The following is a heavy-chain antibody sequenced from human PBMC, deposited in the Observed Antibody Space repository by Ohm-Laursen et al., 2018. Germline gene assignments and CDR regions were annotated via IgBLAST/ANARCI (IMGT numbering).Heavy chain of an antibody. D-gene: IGHD2-15*01. CDR2: IWHDGSNK. J-gene: IGHJ3*02. Sequence: SLRLSCAASGFTFSSYGMNWVRQAPGKGLGWVAIIWHDGSNKYYADSVKGRFTISRDNSKNTLYLQMNSLRAEDTAVYYCAKERLPQRANALDIWGQGTMATVSS. V-gene: IGHV3-33*06. CDR3: AKERLPQRANALDI. CDR1: GFTFSSYG.